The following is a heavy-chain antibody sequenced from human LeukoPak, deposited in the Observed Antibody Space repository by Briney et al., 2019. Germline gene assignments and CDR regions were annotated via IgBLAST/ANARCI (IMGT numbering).Heavy chain of an antibody. CDR1: GFTVSSNY. J-gene: IGHJ4*02. CDR3: ARLHYDVLTGPFDY. V-gene: IGHV3-53*01. CDR2: IYSGGAT. D-gene: IGHD3-9*01. Sequence: GGSLRLSCAASGFTVSSNYMSWVRQAPGKGLEWVSIIYSGGATFYADSVKGRFTISRENSKNTLWLQMNSLRAEDTAVYYCARLHYDVLTGPFDYWGQGTLVTVPS.